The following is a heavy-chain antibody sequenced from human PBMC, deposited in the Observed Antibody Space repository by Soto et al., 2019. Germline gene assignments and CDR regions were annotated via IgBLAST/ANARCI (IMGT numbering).Heavy chain of an antibody. V-gene: IGHV3-30*18. Sequence: QVQLVESGGGVVQPGRSLRLSCASSGFTFRWFGMNWVRQAPGKGLEWVARISNDGSNEYYVDSVKGRFTISRDNSKNTLYLQMDSLRAEDTAVYYCAKGEVRGIIPSYFDYWGLGTLVTVSS. CDR1: GFTFRWFG. D-gene: IGHD3-10*01. CDR2: ISNDGSNE. J-gene: IGHJ4*02. CDR3: AKGEVRGIIPSYFDY.